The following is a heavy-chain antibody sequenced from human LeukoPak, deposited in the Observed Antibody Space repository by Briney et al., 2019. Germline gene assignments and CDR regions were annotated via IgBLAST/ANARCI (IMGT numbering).Heavy chain of an antibody. CDR3: ARGLGAAAGRVFDY. CDR1: GYTFTRYY. CDR2: INPNSGGT. J-gene: IGHJ4*01. D-gene: IGHD6-13*01. Sequence: GASVKVSCKASGYTFTRYYMHWVRQAPGQGLEWMGWINPNSGGTNYAQKFQGRVTMTRDTSISTAYMELSRLRSDDTAVYYCARGLGAAAGRVFDYWGHGTLVTVSS. V-gene: IGHV1-2*02.